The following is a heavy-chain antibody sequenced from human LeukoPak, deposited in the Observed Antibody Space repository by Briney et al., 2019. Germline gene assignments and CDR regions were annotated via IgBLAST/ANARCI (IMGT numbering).Heavy chain of an antibody. CDR3: VRPDDTGMLDY. CDR2: ISDDGSNK. V-gene: IGHV3-30*04. J-gene: IGHJ4*02. Sequence: GGPLSFSVQFLGLPFGGFARHGFRKAPGRGLEWVAVISDDGSNKSYADSVKGRFTISRDNSKNTLYLQMSSLRAEDTAVYYCVRPDDTGMLDYWGQGTLVTVSS. D-gene: IGHD1-26*01. CDR1: GLPFGGFA.